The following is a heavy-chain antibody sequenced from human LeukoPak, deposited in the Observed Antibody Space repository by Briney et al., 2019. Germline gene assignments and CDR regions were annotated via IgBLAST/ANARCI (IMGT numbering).Heavy chain of an antibody. CDR3: ARERACDFWSAKYYFDY. CDR2: INSDGSST. CDR1: GFTLSRYW. Sequence: PGGSLRLSCAASGFTLSRYWMHWVRQAPGKGLVWVSRINSDGSSTSYADSVKGRFTISRDNAKNTLYLQMNSLRAEDTAVYYCARERACDFWSAKYYFDYWGQGTLVTVSS. J-gene: IGHJ4*02. V-gene: IGHV3-74*01. D-gene: IGHD3-3*01.